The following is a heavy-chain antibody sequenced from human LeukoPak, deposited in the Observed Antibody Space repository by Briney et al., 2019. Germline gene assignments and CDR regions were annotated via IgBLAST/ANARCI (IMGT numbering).Heavy chain of an antibody. CDR3: ARADRGWELPEFDAFDI. D-gene: IGHD1-26*01. CDR1: GGSISSSSYY. J-gene: IGHJ3*02. CDR2: IYYSGST. Sequence: SETLSLTCTVSGGSISSSSYYWGWIRQPPGKGLEWIGSIYYSGSTYYNPSLKSRVTISVDTSKNQFSLKLSSVTAADTAVYYCARADRGWELPEFDAFDIWGQGTMVTVSS. V-gene: IGHV4-39*07.